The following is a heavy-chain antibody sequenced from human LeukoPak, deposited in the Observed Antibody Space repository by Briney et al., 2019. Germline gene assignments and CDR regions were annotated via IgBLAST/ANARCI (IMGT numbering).Heavy chain of an antibody. J-gene: IGHJ6*02. CDR3: ARELAVATITGYYGMDV. Sequence: ASVKVSCNASGYTFTSYGISWVRQAPGQGLEWMGWISAYNGNTNYAQKLQGRVTMTTDTSTSTAYMELRSLRSDDTAVYYCARELAVATITGYYGMDVWGQGTTVTVSS. V-gene: IGHV1-18*01. CDR1: GYTFTSYG. D-gene: IGHD5-12*01. CDR2: ISAYNGNT.